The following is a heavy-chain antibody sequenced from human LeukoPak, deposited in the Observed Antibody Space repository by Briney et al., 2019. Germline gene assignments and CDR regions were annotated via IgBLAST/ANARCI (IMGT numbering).Heavy chain of an antibody. CDR1: GFTFSSYA. Sequence: GGSLRLSCAASGFTFSSYAMHWVRQAPGKGLEWVAVISCDGSNRYYADSVKGRFTISRDNSKNTLYLQMNSLRAEDTAVYYCARDQDYYDSSGYGPARWIGAFDIWGQGTMVTVSS. CDR2: ISCDGSNR. J-gene: IGHJ3*02. V-gene: IGHV3-30-3*01. CDR3: ARDQDYYDSSGYGPARWIGAFDI. D-gene: IGHD3-22*01.